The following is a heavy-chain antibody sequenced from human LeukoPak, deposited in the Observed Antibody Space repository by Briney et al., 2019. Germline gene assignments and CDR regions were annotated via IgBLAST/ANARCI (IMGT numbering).Heavy chain of an antibody. D-gene: IGHD3-22*01. Sequence: ASVKVSCKASGYTFTGYYMHWVRQAPGQGLELMGWINPNSGGTNYAQKFQGRVTMTRDTSISTAYMELSRLRSDDTAVYYCARTITMIVVASFDYWGQGTLVTVSS. CDR3: ARTITMIVVASFDY. CDR1: GYTFTGYY. J-gene: IGHJ4*02. V-gene: IGHV1-2*02. CDR2: INPNSGGT.